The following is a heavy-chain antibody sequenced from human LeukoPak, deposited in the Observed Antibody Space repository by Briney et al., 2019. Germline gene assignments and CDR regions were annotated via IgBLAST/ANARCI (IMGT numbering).Heavy chain of an antibody. CDR2: ISTNGDST. J-gene: IGHJ4*02. V-gene: IGHV3-64*02. Sequence: GGSLRLSCAASGFTFSTYAMHWVRQAPGKGLEYVSAISTNGDSTYYADSVKGRFTISRDNSRNTLFLQMGSLRADDMAVYYCARWGSTSCYDYWGQGTLVTVSS. CDR1: GFTFSTYA. D-gene: IGHD2-2*01. CDR3: ARWGSTSCYDY.